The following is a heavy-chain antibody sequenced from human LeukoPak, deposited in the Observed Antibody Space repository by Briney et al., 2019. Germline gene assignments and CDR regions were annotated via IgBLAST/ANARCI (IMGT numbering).Heavy chain of an antibody. V-gene: IGHV3-30*03. CDR1: GFTFSSYG. CDR3: AREGAPVRYYDRGDY. CDR2: ISYDGSNK. D-gene: IGHD3-22*01. Sequence: PGGSLRLSCAASGFTFSSYGMHWVRQAPGKGLEWVAVISYDGSNKYYVDSVKGRFTISRDNSKNTLYLQMNSLRAEDTAVYYCAREGAPVRYYDRGDYWGQGTLVTVSS. J-gene: IGHJ4*02.